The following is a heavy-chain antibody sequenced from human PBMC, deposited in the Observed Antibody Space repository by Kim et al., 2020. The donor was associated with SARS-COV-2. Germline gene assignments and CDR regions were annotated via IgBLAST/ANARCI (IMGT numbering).Heavy chain of an antibody. V-gene: IGHV3-23*01. CDR3: AEGVYRGNYYYFQH. Sequence: ANTVKGRFTIARDNSKNTLSLQGKSLRAEDTAVYYCAEGVYRGNYYYFQHWGQGTLVTVSS. J-gene: IGHJ1*01. D-gene: IGHD1-26*01.